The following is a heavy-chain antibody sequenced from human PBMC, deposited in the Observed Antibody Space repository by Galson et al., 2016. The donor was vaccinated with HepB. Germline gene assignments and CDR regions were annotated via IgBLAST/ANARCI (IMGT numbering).Heavy chain of an antibody. V-gene: IGHV3-9*01. D-gene: IGHD5-18*01. J-gene: IGHJ6*02. CDR3: GKDVGTGGYSNGYYYGMDA. CDR2: ISWNGGSK. Sequence: SLRLSCAASGFTFDDYGMHWVRQAPGKGLEWVSGISWNGGSKGYADSVKGRFTISRDNTKKSLYLQMDSLRPEDTALYYCGKDVGTGGYSNGYYYGMDAWGQGTTVTVSS. CDR1: GFTFDDYG.